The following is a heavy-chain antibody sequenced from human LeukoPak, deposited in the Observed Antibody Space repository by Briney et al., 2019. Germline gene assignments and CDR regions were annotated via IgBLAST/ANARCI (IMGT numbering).Heavy chain of an antibody. CDR1: GGTFSSYA. J-gene: IGHJ4*02. CDR3: SCQFRIRAAGTVRPYFDY. D-gene: IGHD6-13*01. CDR2: IIPIFGTA. Sequence: ASVKVSCKASGGTFSSYAISWVRQAPGQGLEWMGGIIPIFGTANYAQKFQGRVTITADESTSTAYMELSSLRSEDTAVYYFSCQFRIRAAGTVRPYFDYWGQGTLVTVSS. V-gene: IGHV1-69*13.